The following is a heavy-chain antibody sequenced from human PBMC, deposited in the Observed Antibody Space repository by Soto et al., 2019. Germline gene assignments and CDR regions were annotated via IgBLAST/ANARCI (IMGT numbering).Heavy chain of an antibody. D-gene: IGHD5-18*01. CDR1: GFTFSSYA. V-gene: IGHV3-23*01. CDR2: ISGSGGST. J-gene: IGHJ4*02. Sequence: EVQLLESGGGLVQPGGSLRLSCAASGFTFSSYAMSWVRQAPGKGLEWVSAISGSGGSTYYADSVKGRFTISRDNSKNPLYLKMNGRRAEDTAVYYCAKILPRGNSYGHYYWGQGTLVPVPS. CDR3: AKILPRGNSYGHYY.